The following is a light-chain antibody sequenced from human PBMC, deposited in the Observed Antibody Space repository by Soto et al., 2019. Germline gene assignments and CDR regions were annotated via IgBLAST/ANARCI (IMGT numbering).Light chain of an antibody. CDR2: DDN. CDR1: SSNIGDNY. Sequence: QSVLTQPPSVSAAPGQKVTISCSGTSSNIGDNYISWFQHLPGSAPKLLIYDDNKRPSGIPDRFSGSKSGTSATLGITGLQTGGEADYYCGTWDSSMSIGVFGGGTQLTVL. J-gene: IGLJ3*02. CDR3: GTWDSSMSIGV. V-gene: IGLV1-51*01.